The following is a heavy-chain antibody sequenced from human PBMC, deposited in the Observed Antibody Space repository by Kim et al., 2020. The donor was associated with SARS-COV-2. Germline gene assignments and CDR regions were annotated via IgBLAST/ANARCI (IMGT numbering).Heavy chain of an antibody. CDR1: GGSISSYY. V-gene: IGHV4-4*07. D-gene: IGHD6-6*01. CDR3: ARAIAARPNYYYGMDV. Sequence: SETQSLTCTVSGGSISSYYWSWIRQPAGKGLEWIGRIYTSGSTNYNPSLKSRVTMSVDTSKNQFSLKLSSVTAADTAVYYCARAIAARPNYYYGMDVWGQGTTVTVSS. CDR2: IYTSGST. J-gene: IGHJ6*02.